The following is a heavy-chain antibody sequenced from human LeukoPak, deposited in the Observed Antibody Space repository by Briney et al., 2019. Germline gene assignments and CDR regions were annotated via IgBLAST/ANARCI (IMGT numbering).Heavy chain of an antibody. D-gene: IGHD6-13*01. Sequence: GGSLRLSCSASGFTFSSYAMHWVRQAPGKGLEYVSAISSNGGGTYYADSVKGRSTTSRDNSKNTLYLQMSSLRAEDTAVYYCVKVEGSSWSIDYWGQGTLVTVSS. J-gene: IGHJ4*02. V-gene: IGHV3-64D*06. CDR1: GFTFSSYA. CDR3: VKVEGSSWSIDY. CDR2: ISSNGGGT.